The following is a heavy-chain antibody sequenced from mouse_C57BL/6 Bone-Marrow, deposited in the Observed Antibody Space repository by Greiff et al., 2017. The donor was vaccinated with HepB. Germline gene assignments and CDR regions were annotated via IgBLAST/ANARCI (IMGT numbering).Heavy chain of an antibody. CDR2: IRSKSNNYAT. CDR1: GFSFNTYA. CDR3: VRPNYYGSSYVGFAY. D-gene: IGHD1-1*01. Sequence: EVKLQESGGGLVQPKGSLKLSCAASGFSFNTYAMNWVRQAPGKGLEWVARIRSKSNNYATYYADSVKDRFTISRDDSESMLYLQMNNLKTEDTAMYYCVRPNYYGSSYVGFAYWGQGTLVTVSA. V-gene: IGHV10-1*01. J-gene: IGHJ3*01.